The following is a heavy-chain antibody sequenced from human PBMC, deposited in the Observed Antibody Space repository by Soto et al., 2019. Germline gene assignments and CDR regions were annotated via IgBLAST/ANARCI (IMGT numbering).Heavy chain of an antibody. CDR1: GFTFSSYW. V-gene: IGHV3-7*01. CDR3: ARSGSEVDV. D-gene: IGHD5-12*01. J-gene: IGHJ6*02. Sequence: EVQLVESGGGLVQPGGSLRLSCGASGFTFSSYWMTWVRQAPGKGLEWVANIKEDGSEKNYVDSVKGRFTISRDNAKNSLYLQMNSLRAEDTAVYYCARSGSEVDVWGQGTTVTVSS. CDR2: IKEDGSEK.